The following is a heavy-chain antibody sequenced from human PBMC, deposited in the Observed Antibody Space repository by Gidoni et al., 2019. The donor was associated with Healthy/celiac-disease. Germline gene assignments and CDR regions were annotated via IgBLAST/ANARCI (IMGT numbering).Heavy chain of an antibody. CDR2: ISCSGGST. Sequence: EVQLLESGGGLVQPGGSLRLSCAASGFTFSSYAMSWVRQAPGKGLEWVSAISCSGGSTYYADSVKGRFTISRDNSKNTLYLQMNSLRAEDTAVYYCAKDIRGDSSGPLLDPWGQGTLVTVSS. CDR1: GFTFSSYA. D-gene: IGHD3-22*01. J-gene: IGHJ5*02. V-gene: IGHV3-23*01. CDR3: AKDIRGDSSGPLLDP.